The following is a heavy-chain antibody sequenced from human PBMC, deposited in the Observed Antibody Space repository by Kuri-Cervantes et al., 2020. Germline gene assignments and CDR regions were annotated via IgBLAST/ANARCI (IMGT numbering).Heavy chain of an antibody. Sequence: GESLKISCAASGFTFDDYAMHWVRQAPGKGLEWVARIDSDGSSTIYVDSVKGRFTISRDNGKKSLYLQMNNLKSEDTAMYYCARVMQLQRPIWGQGALVTVSS. D-gene: IGHD1-1*01. CDR3: ARVMQLQRPI. CDR1: GFTFDDYA. J-gene: IGHJ4*02. CDR2: IDSDGSST. V-gene: IGHV3-74*01.